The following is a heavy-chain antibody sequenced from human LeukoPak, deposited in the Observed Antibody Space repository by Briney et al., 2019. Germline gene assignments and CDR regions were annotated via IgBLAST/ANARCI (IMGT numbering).Heavy chain of an antibody. V-gene: IGHV3-74*01. CDR3: ARPPSGRRGSALDV. Sequence: PGGSLRLSCEASGFTFSTYWMHWVRQAPGKGLVWVSRISTDGTSINDADSVKGRFTISRDNAKNTLYLQMDSLRAEDTAVYYCARPPSGRRGSALDVWGQGTTVTVSS. J-gene: IGHJ3*01. CDR1: GFTFSTYW. D-gene: IGHD1-26*01. CDR2: ISTDGTSI.